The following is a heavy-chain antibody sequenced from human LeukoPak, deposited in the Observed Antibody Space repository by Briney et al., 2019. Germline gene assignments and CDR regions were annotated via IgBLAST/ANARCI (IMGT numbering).Heavy chain of an antibody. CDR3: AREGSRVVVNPFDY. Sequence: ASVKVSCEASEYTFTDYAINWVRQAPGQRLEWMGWINAGNGNTRYSQRFQGRVTITRDTSASTAYMELSSLRSEDTAVYYCAREGSRVVVNPFDYWGQGTLVTVSS. CDR1: EYTFTDYA. D-gene: IGHD3-22*01. V-gene: IGHV1-3*01. J-gene: IGHJ4*02. CDR2: INAGNGNT.